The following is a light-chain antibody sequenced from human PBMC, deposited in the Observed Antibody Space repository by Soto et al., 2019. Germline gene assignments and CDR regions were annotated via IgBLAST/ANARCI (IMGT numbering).Light chain of an antibody. V-gene: IGLV2-14*01. CDR3: SSFTNNNTLV. CDR2: DVS. J-gene: IGLJ2*01. Sequence: QSALTQPASVSGSPGQSITISCTGTSSDVGGYNYVSWYQQHPGKAPKLMIYDVSNRPAGVSNRFSGSKSGNTASLTISGLKAEDEADYYCSSFTNNNTLVFGGGTKLTVL. CDR1: SSDVGGYNY.